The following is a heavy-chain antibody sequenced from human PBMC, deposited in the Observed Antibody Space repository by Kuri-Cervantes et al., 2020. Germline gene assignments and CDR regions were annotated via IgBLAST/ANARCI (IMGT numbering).Heavy chain of an antibody. CDR2: IYYSGST. Sequence: SETLSLTCTVSGGSVTSGSCYWSWIRLPPGKGLEWIGYIYYSGSTNYNPSLKSRVTISVDTSKNQFSLKLSSVTAADTAVYYCARDLVADGDYAPNYYGMDVWGQGTTVTVSS. CDR3: ARDLVADGDYAPNYYGMDV. CDR1: GGSVTSGSCY. V-gene: IGHV4-61*01. D-gene: IGHD4-17*01. J-gene: IGHJ6*02.